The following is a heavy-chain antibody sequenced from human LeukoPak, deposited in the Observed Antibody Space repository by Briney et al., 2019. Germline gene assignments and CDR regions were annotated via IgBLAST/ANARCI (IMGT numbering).Heavy chain of an antibody. V-gene: IGHV3-21*01. Sequence: GGSLRLSCAASGFTFSSYSMNWVRQAPGKGLEWVSSISSSSGYIYYADSVKGRFTISRDNAKNSLYLQMNSLRAEDTAVYYCARGSGNNLFDPWGQGTLVTVSS. D-gene: IGHD3-10*01. J-gene: IGHJ5*02. CDR3: ARGSGNNLFDP. CDR2: ISSSSGYI. CDR1: GFTFSSYS.